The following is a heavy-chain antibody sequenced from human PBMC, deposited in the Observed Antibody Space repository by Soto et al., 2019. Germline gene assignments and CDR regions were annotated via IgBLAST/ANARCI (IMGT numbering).Heavy chain of an antibody. Sequence: QVHLQESGPRLVKPSGTLSLTCAVSGDSIYSTNWWSWVRQPPGKGLEGSGELYHSGSTNYNPSLPSRVNISVDTSRNQLPMMLGPVTAADTAIYYSARSRMVRQDPWWSHYWGPGTLGPGSS. J-gene: IGHJ4*02. CDR3: ARSRMVRQDPWWSHY. CDR1: GDSIYSTNW. D-gene: IGHD1-1*01. V-gene: IGHV4-4*02. CDR2: LYHSGST.